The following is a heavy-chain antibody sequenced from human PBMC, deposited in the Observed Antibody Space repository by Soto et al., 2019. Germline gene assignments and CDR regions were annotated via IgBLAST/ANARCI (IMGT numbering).Heavy chain of an antibody. Sequence: ASVKVSCKASGGTFSSYAISWVRQAPGQGLEWMGGIIPIFGTANYAQKFQGRVTITADESTSTAYMELSSLRSEDTAVYYCAKAGGSYGGVFDYWGQGTLVTVSS. D-gene: IGHD1-26*01. CDR3: AKAGGSYGGVFDY. J-gene: IGHJ4*02. CDR2: IIPIFGTA. CDR1: GGTFSSYA. V-gene: IGHV1-69*13.